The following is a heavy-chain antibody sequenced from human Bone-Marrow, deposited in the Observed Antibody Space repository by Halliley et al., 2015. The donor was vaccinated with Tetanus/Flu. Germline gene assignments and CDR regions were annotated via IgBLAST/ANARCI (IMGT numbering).Heavy chain of an antibody. D-gene: IGHD2-21*02. V-gene: IGHV4-31*03. Sequence: LRLSCTVSGGSITSDSFYWSWIRQDPRKGLEWIGYIFHSGYAYYNPSLRSRLSISVDTSKNQFSLRLTSVTAADTAIYYCARAVTGMWQDFNWFDPWGQGMQVTVSS. CDR2: IFHSGYA. J-gene: IGHJ5*02. CDR1: GGSITSDSFY. CDR3: ARAVTGMWQDFNWFDP.